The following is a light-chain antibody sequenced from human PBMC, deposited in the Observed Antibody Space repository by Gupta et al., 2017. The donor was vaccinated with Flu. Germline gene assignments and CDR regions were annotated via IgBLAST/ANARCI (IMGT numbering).Light chain of an antibody. Sequence: PATLSVSPGERATLSCRASQSLANNLAWFQQRPGQAPRLLIYGASTRGTTVPARFSGSGSGTDFTLTISSLQSEDFAVYYCQQYHNWPRTFGPGTKVEVK. CDR2: GAS. CDR1: QSLANN. CDR3: QQYHNWPRT. J-gene: IGKJ1*01. V-gene: IGKV3-15*01.